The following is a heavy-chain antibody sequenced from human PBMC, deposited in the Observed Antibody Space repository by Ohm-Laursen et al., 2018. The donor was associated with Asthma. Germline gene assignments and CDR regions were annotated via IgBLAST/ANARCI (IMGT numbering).Heavy chain of an antibody. V-gene: IGHV4-61*08. CDR2: IYYSGST. J-gene: IGHJ4*02. D-gene: IGHD6-13*01. CDR1: GGSISSGGYY. CDR3: ARGRQQLPLDY. Sequence: TLSLTCTVSGGSISSGGYYWSWIRQYPGKGLEWVGYIYYSGSTNYNPSIKSRVTISVDTSKNQYSLKLSSVTAADTAVYYCARGRQQLPLDYWGQGTLVTVSS.